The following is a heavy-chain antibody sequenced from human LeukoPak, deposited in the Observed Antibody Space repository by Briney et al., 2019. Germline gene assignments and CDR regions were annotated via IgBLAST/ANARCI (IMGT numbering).Heavy chain of an antibody. Sequence: GGSLRLSCAASGFTFSSYAMSWVRQAPGKGLEWVSAISGSGGSTYYADSVKGRFTISRDNSKNTLYLQVNSLRAEDTAVYYCAKNSGSYTFPNYYFDYWGQGTLVTVSS. V-gene: IGHV3-23*01. J-gene: IGHJ4*02. CDR2: ISGSGGST. D-gene: IGHD1-26*01. CDR3: AKNSGSYTFPNYYFDY. CDR1: GFTFSSYA.